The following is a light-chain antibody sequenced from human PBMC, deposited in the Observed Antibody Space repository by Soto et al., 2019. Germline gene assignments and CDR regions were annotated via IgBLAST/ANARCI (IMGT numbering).Light chain of an antibody. CDR3: QHYNHWPMYT. Sequence: EIVMTQSPATLSVSPGERATLSCRASQSVITNLAWYQQKPGQAPRLVISGASNRATGIPARFSGSGSGTEFTLTISNLQSEDFAVYYGQHYNHWPMYTFGQGTKLEIK. CDR1: QSVITN. J-gene: IGKJ2*01. CDR2: GAS. V-gene: IGKV3-15*01.